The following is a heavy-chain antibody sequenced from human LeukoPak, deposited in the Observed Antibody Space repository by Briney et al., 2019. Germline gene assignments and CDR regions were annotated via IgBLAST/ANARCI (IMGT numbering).Heavy chain of an antibody. CDR3: ARDRSSWYHYFDY. V-gene: IGHV1-2*02. J-gene: IGHJ4*02. Sequence: ASVKVSCKASGYTFTGYYMHWVRQAPGRGLEWMGWINPNSGGTNYAQKFQGRVTMTRDTSISTAYMELSRLRSDDTAVYYCARDRSSWYHYFDYWGQGTLVTVSS. CDR1: GYTFTGYY. CDR2: INPNSGGT. D-gene: IGHD6-13*01.